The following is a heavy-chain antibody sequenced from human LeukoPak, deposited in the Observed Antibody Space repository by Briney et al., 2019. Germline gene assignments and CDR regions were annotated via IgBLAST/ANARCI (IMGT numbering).Heavy chain of an antibody. V-gene: IGHV4-59*06. D-gene: IGHD3-10*01. CDR2: IYYSGST. CDR1: GGSISSYY. CDR3: ARENYGSGSYYFDY. J-gene: IGHJ4*02. Sequence: SETLSLTCTVSGGSISSYYWSWIRQHPGKGLEWIGYIYYSGSTYYNPSLKSRVIISVDTSKNQFSLILSSVTAADTAVYYCARENYGSGSYYFDYWGQGTLVTVSA.